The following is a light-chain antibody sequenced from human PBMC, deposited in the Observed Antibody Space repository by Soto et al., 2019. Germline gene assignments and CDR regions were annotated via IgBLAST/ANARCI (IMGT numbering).Light chain of an antibody. CDR2: KAS. CDR1: QNINSW. CDR3: QQYKSYWT. Sequence: DIQMTQSPSSLSASVEDIVNITCRASQNINSWLAWYQQKPGKAPNLLIYKASSLENGVPSRFSGSGSGTEFTLTISSLQPDDFAIYYCQQYKSYWTCGQGTKGDIK. V-gene: IGKV1-5*03. J-gene: IGKJ1*01.